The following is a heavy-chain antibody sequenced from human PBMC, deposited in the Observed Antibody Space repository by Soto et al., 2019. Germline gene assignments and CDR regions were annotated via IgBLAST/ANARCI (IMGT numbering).Heavy chain of an antibody. Sequence: PSETLSLTCTVSGASVSGGTNFWNWIRQPPGSGLEWIGFISNSGVTSYNPSLKSRVTISIDMSKNQFSLKLSSVTAADTAVSEAVIEVSLRENWLLDV. D-gene: IGHD1-1*01. CDR3: VIEVSLRENWLLDV. V-gene: IGHV4-61*01. J-gene: IGHJ6*01. CDR2: ISNSGVT. CDR1: GASVSGGTNF.